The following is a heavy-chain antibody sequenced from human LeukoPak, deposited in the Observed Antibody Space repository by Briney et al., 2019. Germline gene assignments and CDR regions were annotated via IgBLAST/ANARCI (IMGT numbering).Heavy chain of an antibody. J-gene: IGHJ4*02. D-gene: IGHD6-13*01. CDR3: ARDGIAAAGPLPFDY. CDR2: ISSSSSYI. Sequence: PGGSLRLSCAASGFTFSSYSMNWVRQAPGKGLEWVSHISSSSSYIYYADSVKGRFIISRDNAKNSLYLQMTSLRAEDTAVYYCARDGIAAAGPLPFDYWGQGTLVTVSS. CDR1: GFTFSSYS. V-gene: IGHV3-21*01.